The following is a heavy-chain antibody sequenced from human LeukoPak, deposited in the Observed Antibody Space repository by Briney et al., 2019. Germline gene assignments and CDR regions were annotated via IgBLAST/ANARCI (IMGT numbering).Heavy chain of an antibody. V-gene: IGHV1-8*01. Sequence: ASVKASCKASGYTFTSYDINWVRQATGQGLEWMGWMNPNSGNTGYAQKFQGRVTMTRNTSISTAYMELSSLRSEDTAVYYCARRSGQNSYDSSGWIDYWGQGTLVTVSS. D-gene: IGHD3-22*01. CDR1: GYTFTSYD. J-gene: IGHJ4*02. CDR3: ARRSGQNSYDSSGWIDY. CDR2: MNPNSGNT.